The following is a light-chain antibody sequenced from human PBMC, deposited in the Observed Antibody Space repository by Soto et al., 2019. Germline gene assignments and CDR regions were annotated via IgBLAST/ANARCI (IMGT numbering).Light chain of an antibody. CDR1: QSISSY. Sequence: DIQMTQSPSSLSASVGDRVTITCRASQSISSYLNWYQQKPGKAPKLLIYAASSLQSGVPSRFSGSGSGTDFTLTISSLQPEDFKPYSCPQSYSTPLFTFGPGTKVDIK. CDR3: PQSYSTPLFT. J-gene: IGKJ3*01. CDR2: AAS. V-gene: IGKV1-39*01.